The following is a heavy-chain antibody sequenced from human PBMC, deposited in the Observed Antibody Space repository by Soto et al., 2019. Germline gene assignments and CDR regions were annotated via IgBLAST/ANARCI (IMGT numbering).Heavy chain of an antibody. Sequence: PSVKVSCKASGYTFTSYGISWVRQAPGQGLEWMGWISPNSGGTNYAQKFQGWVTMTRDTSISTAYMELSRLRSDDTAVYYCARGSDTIFGVVINAFDIWGQGTMVTVSS. CDR1: GYTFTSYG. CDR3: ARGSDTIFGVVINAFDI. CDR2: ISPNSGGT. J-gene: IGHJ3*02. D-gene: IGHD3-3*01. V-gene: IGHV1-2*04.